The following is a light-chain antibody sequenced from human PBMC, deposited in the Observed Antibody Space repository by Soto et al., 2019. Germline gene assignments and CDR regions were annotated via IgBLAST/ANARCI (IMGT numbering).Light chain of an antibody. CDR3: QHYTNWPLT. V-gene: IGKV3-15*01. CDR2: GSS. CDR1: HSVSSR. Sequence: IVKTQSPATLSVSPGERATLSCRASHSVSSRLAWYQQKPGQAPRLLIYGSSTRATGLPARFSGSGSGTEFTLTISSLQSEDFAVYYCQHYTNWPLTFGGGTKVDIK. J-gene: IGKJ4*01.